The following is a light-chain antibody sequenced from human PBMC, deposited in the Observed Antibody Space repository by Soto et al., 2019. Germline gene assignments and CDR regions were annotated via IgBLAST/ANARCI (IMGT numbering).Light chain of an antibody. Sequence: DIVLTQSPGTLSLSPGERATLSCRASQIISSTYLGWYQQKPGQAPRLLIYGASSRATGIPDRFSGSGSGTDFTLTISRLEPEDFVVYYCQHYGTSLYTFGQGPSWRSN. CDR3: QHYGTSLYT. J-gene: IGKJ2*01. CDR2: GAS. V-gene: IGKV3-20*01. CDR1: QIISSTY.